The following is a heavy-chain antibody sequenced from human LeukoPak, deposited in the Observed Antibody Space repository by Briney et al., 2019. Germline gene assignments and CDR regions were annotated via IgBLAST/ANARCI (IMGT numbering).Heavy chain of an antibody. V-gene: IGHV3-21*01. CDR1: GFTFSSYS. CDR2: ISSSSSYI. J-gene: IGHJ4*02. Sequence: GGSLRLSCAASGFTFSSYSMNWVRQAPGKGLEWVSSISSSSSYIYYADSVKGRFTISRDNAKNSLYLQMNSLRAEDTAVYYCARDLGYCSGGSCYEAIDYWGQGTLVTVSS. CDR3: ARDLGYCSGGSCYEAIDY. D-gene: IGHD2-15*01.